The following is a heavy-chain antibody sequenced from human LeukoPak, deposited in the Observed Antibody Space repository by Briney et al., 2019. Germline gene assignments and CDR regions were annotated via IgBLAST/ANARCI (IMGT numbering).Heavy chain of an antibody. J-gene: IGHJ1*01. Sequence: ASVKVSCKASGYTFTSYGISWVRQAPGQGLEWMGWISAYNGNTNYAQKLQGRVIMTTDTSTSTAYMELRSLRSDDTAVYYCARLRGYDSSGYYPELYFQHWGQGTLVTVSS. CDR3: ARLRGYDSSGYYPELYFQH. D-gene: IGHD3-22*01. V-gene: IGHV1-18*01. CDR2: ISAYNGNT. CDR1: GYTFTSYG.